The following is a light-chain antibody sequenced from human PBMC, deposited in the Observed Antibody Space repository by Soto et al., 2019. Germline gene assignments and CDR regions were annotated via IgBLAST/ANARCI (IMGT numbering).Light chain of an antibody. J-gene: IGKJ4*01. CDR3: HQFQSYVLA. Sequence: AIQLTQSPSSLSASVGDRFTITCRARQGISSALAWYQHKPGRAPRLLIYDASSLQSGVSSRFSGSGSGKDFTLTISSLPNEDFATYYCHQFQSYVLAFGGGKKLEIK. V-gene: IGKV1-13*02. CDR2: DAS. CDR1: QGISSA.